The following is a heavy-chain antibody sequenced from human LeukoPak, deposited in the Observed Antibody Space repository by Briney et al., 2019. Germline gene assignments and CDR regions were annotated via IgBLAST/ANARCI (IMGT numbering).Heavy chain of an antibody. CDR2: IYYSGST. V-gene: IGHV4-39*01. D-gene: IGHD3-10*01. CDR1: GGSISSSSYY. Sequence: SETLSLTCTVSGGSISSSSYYWGWIRQPPGKGLEWIGSIYYSGSTYYNPSLKSRVTISVDTSKNQFSLKLSSVTAADTAVYYCARPNFYGSGSYYNVGDYWGQGTLVTVSS. J-gene: IGHJ4*02. CDR3: ARPNFYGSGSYYNVGDY.